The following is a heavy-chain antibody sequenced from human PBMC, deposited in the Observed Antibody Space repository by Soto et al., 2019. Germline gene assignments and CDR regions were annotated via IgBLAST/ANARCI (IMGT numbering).Heavy chain of an antibody. Sequence: ESGGGVVQPGRSLRLSCAASGFTFSSYGMHWVRQAPGKGLEWVAVIWYDGSNKYCADSVKGRFTSSRDNSKNTLYLQMNSLRAEDTAVYYCARDGYCSGGSCYSVPVFDYWGQGTLVTVSS. CDR2: IWYDGSNK. V-gene: IGHV3-33*01. J-gene: IGHJ4*02. CDR1: GFTFSSYG. D-gene: IGHD2-15*01. CDR3: ARDGYCSGGSCYSVPVFDY.